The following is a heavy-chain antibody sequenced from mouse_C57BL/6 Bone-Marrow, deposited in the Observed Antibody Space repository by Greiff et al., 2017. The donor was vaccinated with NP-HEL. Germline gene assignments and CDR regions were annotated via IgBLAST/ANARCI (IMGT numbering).Heavy chain of an antibody. V-gene: IGHV14-4*01. J-gene: IGHJ2*01. Sequence: EVQLVESGAELVRPGASVKLSCTASGFNIKDDYMHWVKQRPEQGLEWIGWVDPENGDTEYASKFQGKATITADTSSNTAYLQLSSLTSEDTAVYYCTTEIYLDYWGQGTTLTVSS. CDR3: TTEIYLDY. CDR1: GFNIKDDY. CDR2: VDPENGDT.